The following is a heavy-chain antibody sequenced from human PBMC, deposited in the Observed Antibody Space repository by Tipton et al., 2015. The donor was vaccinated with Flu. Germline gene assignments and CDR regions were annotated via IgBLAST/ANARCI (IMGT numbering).Heavy chain of an antibody. CDR1: GFSFTNYW. V-gene: IGHV5-51*01. D-gene: IGHD2-21*02. CDR3: ARSRTAADGSDFDS. CDR2: IYPGDSDT. J-gene: IGHJ4*02. Sequence: QLVQSGGEVKKPGESLMISCKGSGFSFTNYWIGWVRQMPGKGLEWMGIIYPGDSDTRYRPSFQGQVTISADKSSSTAYLQWSSLKASDTAMYYCARSRTAADGSDFDSWGQGTQVTVSS.